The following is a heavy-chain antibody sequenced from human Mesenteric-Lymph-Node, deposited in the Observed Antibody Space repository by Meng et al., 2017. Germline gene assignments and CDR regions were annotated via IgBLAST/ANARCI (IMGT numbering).Heavy chain of an antibody. CDR3: ASVPYYYDSSGFYFHS. CDR2: IRQGGSDK. Sequence: GESLKISCAASGFTFSNYWMSWVRQAPGKGLEWVANIRQGGSDKYYVDSVKGRFTISRDNAKNSLYLQMNSLRAEDTAVYYCASVPYYYDSSGFYFHSWGQGTLVTVSS. CDR1: GFTFSNYW. D-gene: IGHD3-22*01. J-gene: IGHJ4*02. V-gene: IGHV3-7*01.